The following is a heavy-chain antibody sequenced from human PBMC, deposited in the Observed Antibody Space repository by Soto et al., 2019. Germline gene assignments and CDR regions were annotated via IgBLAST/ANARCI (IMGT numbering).Heavy chain of an antibody. CDR1: GGSISSGEYY. J-gene: IGHJ6*02. CDR3: ARTSLTIFGPSNDYYGMGV. Sequence: SETLSLTCTVSGGSISSGEYYWTWIRQPPGKGLEWIWYIYYSGSTHYSPSLKSRVSITVDTSKNQFSLNLASVSAEDTAVYYCARTSLTIFGPSNDYYGMGVWGLGTKVT. V-gene: IGHV4-30-4*01. D-gene: IGHD3-3*01. CDR2: IYYSGST.